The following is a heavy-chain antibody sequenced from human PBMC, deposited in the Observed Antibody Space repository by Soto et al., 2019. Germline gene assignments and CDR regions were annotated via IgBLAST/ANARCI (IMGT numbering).Heavy chain of an antibody. CDR3: ASREGDTDAFAI. D-gene: IGHD3-16*01. V-gene: IGHV3-30-3*01. J-gene: IGHJ3*02. CDR1: GFTFSSYA. CDR2: ISYDGSNK. Sequence: QVQLVESGGGVVQPGRSLRLSWAASGFTFSSYAMHWVRQAPGKGLEWVAVISYDGSNKYYVDSVKGRFTISRDNSKNTLYLLMNSLRAEDTAVYYCASREGDTDAFAIWGEGTMVTVSS.